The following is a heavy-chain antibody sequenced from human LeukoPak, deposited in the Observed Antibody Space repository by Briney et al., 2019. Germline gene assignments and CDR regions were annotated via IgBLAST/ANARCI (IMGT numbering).Heavy chain of an antibody. Sequence: GSLRLXCAASGFTFNNYAMNWVRQAPGKGLEWVSVISGSGGTTYYADSVKGRFTISRDSSKNTLYLQMNSLRAEDTAVYYCAKVSGGGLYYDGMDVWGQGTTVTVSS. CDR3: AKVSGGGLYYDGMDV. D-gene: IGHD1-14*01. CDR1: GFTFNNYA. V-gene: IGHV3-23*01. J-gene: IGHJ6*02. CDR2: ISGSGGTT.